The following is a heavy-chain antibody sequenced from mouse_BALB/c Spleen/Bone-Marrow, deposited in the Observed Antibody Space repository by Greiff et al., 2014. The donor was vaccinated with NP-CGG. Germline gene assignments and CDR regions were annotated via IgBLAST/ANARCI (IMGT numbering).Heavy chain of an antibody. Sequence: EVKLMESGGGLVKPGGSLELSCAASGFTFSDYYMYWVRQTPEKRLEWVATISDGGSYTYYPDSVKGRFTISRDNVKNNLYLQMSSLKSEDTAMYYCARGPHDDDMDYWGQGTSVTVSS. V-gene: IGHV5-4*02. CDR1: GFTFSDYY. CDR3: ARGPHDDDMDY. D-gene: IGHD2-3*01. J-gene: IGHJ4*01. CDR2: ISDGGSYT.